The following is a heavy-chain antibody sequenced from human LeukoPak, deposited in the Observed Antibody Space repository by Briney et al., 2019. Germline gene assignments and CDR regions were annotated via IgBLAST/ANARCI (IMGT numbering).Heavy chain of an antibody. J-gene: IGHJ3*01. V-gene: IGHV1-69*04. CDR1: GGTFNNYA. CDR2: IVPILGIA. Sequence: SVKVSCKASGGTFNNYAISWVRQAPGQGLEWMGRIVPILGIANYAQEFQGRLIITADKATSSAYMGLSSLRSEDTAVYYCARDQGNNSYGYYAIWYAFDVWGQGTMVTVSS. CDR3: ARDQGNNSYGYYAIWYAFDV. D-gene: IGHD5-18*01.